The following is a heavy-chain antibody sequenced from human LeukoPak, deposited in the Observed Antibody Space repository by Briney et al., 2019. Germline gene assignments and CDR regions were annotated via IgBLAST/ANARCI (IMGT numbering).Heavy chain of an antibody. V-gene: IGHV3-48*04. J-gene: IGHJ4*02. Sequence: PGGSLRLSCAASGFTFSSYSMNWVRQAPGKGLEWVSYISSSSTIYYADSVKGRFTISRDNAKNSLYLQMNSLRAEDTAVYYCARRLVRGEIDYWGQGTLVTVSS. CDR1: GFTFSSYS. CDR2: ISSSSTI. CDR3: ARRLVRGEIDY. D-gene: IGHD3-10*01.